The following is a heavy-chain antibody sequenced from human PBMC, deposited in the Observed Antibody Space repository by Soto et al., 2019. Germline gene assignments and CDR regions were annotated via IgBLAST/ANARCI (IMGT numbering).Heavy chain of an antibody. D-gene: IGHD6-13*01. CDR3: AKDQPGVAARFDY. Sequence: EVQLLESGGGLVQPGGSLRLSCAASGFTFNNYAMSWVRQAPGKGLEWVSSISGSGSSTYYADSVKGRFTISRDNSKNTLYQQLNTLRAEDTAVYYCAKDQPGVAARFDYWGQGTLVTVSS. CDR2: ISGSGSST. J-gene: IGHJ4*02. CDR1: GFTFNNYA. V-gene: IGHV3-23*01.